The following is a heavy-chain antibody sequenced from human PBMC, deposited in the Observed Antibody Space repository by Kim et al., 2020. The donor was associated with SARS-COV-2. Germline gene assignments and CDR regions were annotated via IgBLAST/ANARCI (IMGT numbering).Heavy chain of an antibody. D-gene: IGHD3-22*01. CDR1: GGTFSSYA. CDR3: AREEAYYYDSSGYYFY. J-gene: IGHJ4*02. V-gene: IGHV1-69*04. Sequence: SVKVSCKASGGTFSSYAISWVRQAPGQGLEWMGRIIPILGIANYAQKFQGRVTITADKSTSTAYMELSSLRSEDTAVYYCAREEAYYYDSSGYYFYWGQGTLVTVSS. CDR2: IIPILGIA.